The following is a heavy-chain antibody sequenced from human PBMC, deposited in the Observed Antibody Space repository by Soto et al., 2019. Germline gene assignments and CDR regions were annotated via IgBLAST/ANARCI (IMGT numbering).Heavy chain of an antibody. CDR3: ARGALSFVAEVGYNWFDP. Sequence: EASVKVSCKASGCTFTSYYMHWARQAPGQGLEWMGIINPSGGSTSSAQKFQGRVTMTRNTSTSTVYMELSSLRSEGTAVYYCARGALSFVAEVGYNWFDPWGQGTLVTVSS. CDR1: GCTFTSYY. J-gene: IGHJ5*02. V-gene: IGHV1-46*01. D-gene: IGHD2-21*01. CDR2: INPSGGST.